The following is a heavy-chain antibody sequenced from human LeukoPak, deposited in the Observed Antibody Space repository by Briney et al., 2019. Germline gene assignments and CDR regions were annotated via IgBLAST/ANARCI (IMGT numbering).Heavy chain of an antibody. D-gene: IGHD3-10*01. CDR2: ISWNSGSI. V-gene: IGHV3-9*01. Sequence: GRSLRLSCAASGFTFDDYAMHWVRQAPGKGLEWVSGISWNSGSIGYADSVKGRFTISRDNAKNSLYLQMNSLRAEDTALYYCAKDGVWFGELSQLNWFDPWGQGTLVTVSS. CDR1: GFTFDDYA. J-gene: IGHJ5*02. CDR3: AKDGVWFGELSQLNWFDP.